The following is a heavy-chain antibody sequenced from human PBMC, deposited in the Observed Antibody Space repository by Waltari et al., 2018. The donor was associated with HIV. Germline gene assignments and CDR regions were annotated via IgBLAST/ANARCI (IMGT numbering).Heavy chain of an antibody. CDR1: GGTFSSYA. V-gene: IGHV1-69*04. J-gene: IGHJ5*02. D-gene: IGHD2-2*01. CDR2: YIPILGIA. CDR3: ARAFVVVPSATVVWFDP. Sequence: QVQLVQSGAEVKKPGSSVKVSCKASGGTFSSYAISWVRQAPGQGLEWMGRYIPILGIANYAQKFQGRVTITGDKSTSTAYMELSSLRSEDTAVYYCARAFVVVPSATVVWFDPWGQGTLVTVSS.